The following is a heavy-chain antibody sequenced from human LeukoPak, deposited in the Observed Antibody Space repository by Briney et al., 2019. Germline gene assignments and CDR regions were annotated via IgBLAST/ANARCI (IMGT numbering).Heavy chain of an antibody. D-gene: IGHD2-2*01. CDR2: IYYSGST. J-gene: IGHJ3*01. CDR1: GGSISSNSYY. V-gene: IGHV4-31*03. Sequence: SETLSLTCTVSGGSISSNSYYWNWIRQHPGKGLGWIGYIYYSGSTYYNPSLKSRVTISVDTSKNQFSLKLSSVTAADTAVYYCARDAAIVVVPGADGGAFDVWGQGTMVTVSS. CDR3: ARDAAIVVVPGADGGAFDV.